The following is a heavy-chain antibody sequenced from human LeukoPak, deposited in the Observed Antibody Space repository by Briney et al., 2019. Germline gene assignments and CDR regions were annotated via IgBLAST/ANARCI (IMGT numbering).Heavy chain of an antibody. V-gene: IGHV4-59*12. J-gene: IGHJ6*02. CDR2: IYYSGSA. CDR3: ARADGYGLDV. Sequence: PSETLSLTCTVSGGSISTYYWTWIRQPPGKGLEWIGYIYYSGSANYNPSLQSRVTISVDMSKNQFSLKLTSVTAADTAVYYCARADGYGLDVWGRGTTVIVSS. CDR1: GGSISTYY. D-gene: IGHD5-24*01.